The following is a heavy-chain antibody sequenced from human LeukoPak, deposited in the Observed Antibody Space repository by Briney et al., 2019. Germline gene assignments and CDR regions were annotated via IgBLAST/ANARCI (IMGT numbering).Heavy chain of an antibody. CDR1: GVPIASHSW. Sequence: SETLSLTCAVSGVPIASHSWWSWVRQPPGKGLEWIGEIYHTGGANYKPSLKSRVTMSVDTSNNHFSLKLTSATAADTAVYFCAYNRDFALDNWGQGTLVTVSS. D-gene: IGHD1-14*01. J-gene: IGHJ4*02. V-gene: IGHV4/OR15-8*01. CDR3: AYNRDFALDN. CDR2: IYHTGGA.